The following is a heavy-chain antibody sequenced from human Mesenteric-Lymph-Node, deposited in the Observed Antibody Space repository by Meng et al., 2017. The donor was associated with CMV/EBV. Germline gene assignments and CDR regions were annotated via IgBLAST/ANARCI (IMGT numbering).Heavy chain of an antibody. V-gene: IGHV4-39*07. Sequence: SETLSLTCSVSGDSISSSSFYWGWIRQPPGKGLEWIGEIYHTGSTNSNPSLQSRVMISVDKSKNQFSLKLRSVTAADTAVYYCARYDPVTYGGGLDPWGQGTLVTVSS. D-gene: IGHD4-17*01. CDR1: GDSISSSSFY. J-gene: IGHJ5*02. CDR3: ARYDPVTYGGGLDP. CDR2: IYHTGST.